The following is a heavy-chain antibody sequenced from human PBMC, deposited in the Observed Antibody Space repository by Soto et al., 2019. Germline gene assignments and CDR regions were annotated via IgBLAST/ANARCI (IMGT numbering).Heavy chain of an antibody. CDR2: IYYRSKWYN. Sequence: SQTLSLTCVISGDSVSCKSAAWNWIRQSPSGGLEWLGRIYYRSKWYNEYAVTVESRITINPGTSNNQVSLQLNSVTPDDTAVYYCARAQPPVGASYYFDFWGQGALVTVSS. CDR1: GDSVSCKSAA. D-gene: IGHD1-26*01. J-gene: IGHJ4*02. CDR3: ARAQPPVGASYYFDF. V-gene: IGHV6-1*01.